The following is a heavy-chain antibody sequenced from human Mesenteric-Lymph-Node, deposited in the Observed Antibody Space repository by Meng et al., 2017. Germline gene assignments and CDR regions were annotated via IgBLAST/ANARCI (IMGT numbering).Heavy chain of an antibody. CDR1: GDSVSSKSAA. V-gene: IGHV6-1*01. D-gene: IGHD1-26*01. J-gene: IGHJ4*02. CDR2: TYYRSKWYN. CDR3: ASTENHF. Sequence: QVQLQRSVPGRVKPSQTLSLTCAISGDSVSSKSAAWSWIRRSPSRGLEWLGRTYYRSKWYNDYAVSVKSRISINPDTSKNQFSLRLNSVTPEDTAVYYCASTENHFWGQGTLVTVSS.